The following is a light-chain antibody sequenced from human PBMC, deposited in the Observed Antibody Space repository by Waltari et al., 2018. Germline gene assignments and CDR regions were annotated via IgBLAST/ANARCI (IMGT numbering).Light chain of an antibody. CDR1: QSVSSY. Sequence: DIVLTQSPASLSLSPGERATPSRRASQSVSSYLAWYQQKPGQAPRLLIYDASNRATGIPARFSGSGSGTDFTLTISSLEPEDFAVYYCQQRRDWPITFGQGTRLEIK. CDR3: QQRRDWPIT. J-gene: IGKJ5*01. CDR2: DAS. V-gene: IGKV3-11*01.